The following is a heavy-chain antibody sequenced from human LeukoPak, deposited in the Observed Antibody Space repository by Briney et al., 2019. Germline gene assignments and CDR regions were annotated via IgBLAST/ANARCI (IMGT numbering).Heavy chain of an antibody. CDR2: IYYSGST. CDR3: AREQDIVVVVAATSRYFDY. V-gene: IGHV4-59*12. J-gene: IGHJ4*02. Sequence: SETLSLTCTVSGGSMSPYHWGWIRQPPGKGLEWTGYIYYSGSTNYNPSLKSRVTISVDTSKNQFSLKLSSVTAADTAVYYCAREQDIVVVVAATSRYFDYWGQGTLVTVSS. CDR1: GGSMSPYH. D-gene: IGHD2-15*01.